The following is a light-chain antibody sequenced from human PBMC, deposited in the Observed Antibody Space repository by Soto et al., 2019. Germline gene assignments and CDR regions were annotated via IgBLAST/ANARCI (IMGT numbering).Light chain of an antibody. Sequence: DIQMTQSPSTLSASVGDRVTITCRASQSISSWLAWYQQKPGKAPKLLIYDASSLESGVPPRFSGSGSGTGFTLTISSLQPDDFATYYCQQYNSYPTFGQGTKV. V-gene: IGKV1-5*01. J-gene: IGKJ1*01. CDR1: QSISSW. CDR2: DAS. CDR3: QQYNSYPT.